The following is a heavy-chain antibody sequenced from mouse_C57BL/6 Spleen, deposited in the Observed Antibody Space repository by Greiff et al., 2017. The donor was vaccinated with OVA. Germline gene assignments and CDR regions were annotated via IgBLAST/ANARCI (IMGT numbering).Heavy chain of an antibody. CDR2: IYPGSGNT. CDR1: GYTFTDYY. J-gene: IGHJ2*01. D-gene: IGHD1-1*01. V-gene: IGHV1-84*01. Sequence: VHLVESGPELVKPGASVKISCKASGYTFTDYYINWVKQRPGQGLEWIGWIYPGSGNTKYNEKFKGKATLTVDTSSSTAYMQLSILTSEDSAVYICAIAPYYCGSYPMDYWGQGTTLTVSS. CDR3: AIAPYYCGSYPMDY.